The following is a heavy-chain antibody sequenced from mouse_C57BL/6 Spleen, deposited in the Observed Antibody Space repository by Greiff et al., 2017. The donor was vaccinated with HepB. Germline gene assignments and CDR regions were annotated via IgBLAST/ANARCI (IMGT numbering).Heavy chain of an antibody. CDR2: ILPGSGST. CDR3: ARKGTFYYDYDRGFAY. CDR1: GYTFTGYW. D-gene: IGHD2-4*01. Sequence: VKLQESGAELMKPGASVKLSCKATGYTFTGYWIEWVKQRPGHGLEWIGEILPGSGSTNYNEKFKGKATFTADTSSNTAYMQLSSLTTEDSAIYYCARKGTFYYDYDRGFAYWGQGTLVTVSA. V-gene: IGHV1-9*01. J-gene: IGHJ3*01.